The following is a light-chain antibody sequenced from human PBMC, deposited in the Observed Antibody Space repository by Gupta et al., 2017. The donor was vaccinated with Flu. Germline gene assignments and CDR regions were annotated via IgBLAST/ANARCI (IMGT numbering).Light chain of an antibody. Sequence: PGERATLSCRASQTVSSYLAWYQQKPGQAPRLLMYDASTRATGIPARFSGSGSGTDFTLTISSLEPEDFAVYYCQQRSNWVTFGGGTKVEIK. CDR3: QQRSNWVT. V-gene: IGKV3-11*01. CDR1: QTVSSY. J-gene: IGKJ4*01. CDR2: DAS.